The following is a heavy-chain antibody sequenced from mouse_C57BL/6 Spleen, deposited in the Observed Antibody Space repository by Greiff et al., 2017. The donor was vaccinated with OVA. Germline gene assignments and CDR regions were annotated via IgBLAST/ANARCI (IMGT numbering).Heavy chain of an antibody. CDR3: ARERGSTMVTTWYFDV. CDR1: GYTFTSYG. V-gene: IGHV1-81*01. Sequence: QVQLQQSGAELARPGASVKLSCKASGYTFTSYGISWVKQRTGQGLEWIGEIYPRSGNTSYNEKFKGKATLTADKSSSTAYMELRSLTSEDSAVYFCARERGSTMVTTWYFDVWGTGTTVTVSS. CDR2: IYPRSGNT. J-gene: IGHJ1*03. D-gene: IGHD2-2*01.